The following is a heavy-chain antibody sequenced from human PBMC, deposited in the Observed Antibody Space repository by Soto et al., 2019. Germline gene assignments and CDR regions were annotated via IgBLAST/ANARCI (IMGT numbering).Heavy chain of an antibody. D-gene: IGHD5-12*01. J-gene: IGHJ6*03. V-gene: IGHV3-23*01. CDR1: GFTFSSYA. CDR3: AKDGPRVATITYYYYMDV. Sequence: GGSLRLSCAASGFTFSSYAMSWVRQAPGKGLEWVSAISGSGGSTYYADSVKGRFTISRDNSKNTLYLQMNSLRAEDTAVYSCAKDGPRVATITYYYYMDVWGKGTTVTVSS. CDR2: ISGSGGST.